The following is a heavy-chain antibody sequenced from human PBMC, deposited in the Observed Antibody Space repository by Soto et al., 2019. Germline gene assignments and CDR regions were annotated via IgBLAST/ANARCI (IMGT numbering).Heavy chain of an antibody. V-gene: IGHV4-34*01. CDR1: GGSFSCYY. Sequence: SETLSLTCAVYGGSFSCYYWSWIRQPPGKGLEWIGEINHSGSTNYNPSLKSRVTISVDTSKNQFSLKLSSVTAADTAVYYCASPNYYGSGSYRKYYYGMDVWGQGTTVTVSS. D-gene: IGHD3-10*01. CDR3: ASPNYYGSGSYRKYYYGMDV. CDR2: INHSGST. J-gene: IGHJ6*02.